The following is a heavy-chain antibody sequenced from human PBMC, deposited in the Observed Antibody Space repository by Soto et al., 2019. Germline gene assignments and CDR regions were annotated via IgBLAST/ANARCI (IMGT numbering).Heavy chain of an antibody. CDR3: ARDPRRFFLGSGDGLFYFDF. D-gene: IGHD3-10*01. Sequence: EVQLLESGGGSVQPGGSLRLSCAASGFTFSSHAISWVRQTPGKGLEWVSSISGNGADTFYADSVRGRFSISRDNSLNTIYLQLDSLRVEDTAVYYCARDPRRFFLGSGDGLFYFDFWGQGTLVTVSS. J-gene: IGHJ4*02. CDR2: ISGNGADT. V-gene: IGHV3-23*01. CDR1: GFTFSSHA.